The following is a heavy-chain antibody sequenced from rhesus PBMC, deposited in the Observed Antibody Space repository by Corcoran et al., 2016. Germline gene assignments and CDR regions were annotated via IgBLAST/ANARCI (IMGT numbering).Heavy chain of an antibody. CDR2: IRGDGGQT. J-gene: IGHJ4*01. CDR3: SKDGLDA. Sequence: EVKLVVSGCALAKPGGSLSLSFTASVFPFSYFWMNWFRQTPGKGPEVSSGIRGDGGQTLYADVGKGRCTTSRDNSKNMVVLEMTSLKTEDTAFYFCSKDGLDAWGQGVLVTVST. V-gene: IGHV3S42*01. CDR1: VFPFSYFW.